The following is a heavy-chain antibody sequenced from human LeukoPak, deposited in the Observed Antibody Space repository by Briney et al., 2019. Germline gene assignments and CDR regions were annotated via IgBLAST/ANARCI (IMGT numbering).Heavy chain of an antibody. CDR1: EFTFSSYG. Sequence: PGGSLRLSCAASEFTFSSYGMHWVRQAPGKGLEWVAFIRYDGSNKYYADSVKGRFTISRDNSKNTLYLQMNSLRAEDTAVYYCAKDGLYYFDYWGQGTLVTVSS. J-gene: IGHJ4*02. D-gene: IGHD6-19*01. CDR2: IRYDGSNK. CDR3: AKDGLYYFDY. V-gene: IGHV3-30*02.